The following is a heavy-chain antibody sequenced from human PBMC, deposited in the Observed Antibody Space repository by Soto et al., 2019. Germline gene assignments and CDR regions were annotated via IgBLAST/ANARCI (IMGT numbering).Heavy chain of an antibody. CDR3: ATAGAMVSDYYDYYYMDV. J-gene: IGHJ6*03. Sequence: EVQLLESGGGLVQPGGSLRLSCAASGFTFSSYAMSWVRQAPGKGLEWVSAISGSGGSTYYADSVKGRFTISRDNYKNTLYLQMNSLRAEDTAVYYCATAGAMVSDYYDYYYMDVWGKGTTVTVSS. V-gene: IGHV3-23*01. CDR2: ISGSGGST. D-gene: IGHD5-18*01. CDR1: GFTFSSYA.